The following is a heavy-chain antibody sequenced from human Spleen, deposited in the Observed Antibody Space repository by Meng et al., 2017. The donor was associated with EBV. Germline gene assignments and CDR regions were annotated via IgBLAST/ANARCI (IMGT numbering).Heavy chain of an antibody. Sequence: QVMGPVLVNLSRPLSPPFRVSGGYISRSTHYWGWIRQPQGKGLEWIGSFYQSGTTYYNPSLKSRLSISADTSKNQFSLSLSSVTAADTAVYYCARYPYYYGSPLDPWGQGTLVTVSS. CDR1: GGYISRSTHY. D-gene: IGHD3-10*01. V-gene: IGHV4-39*01. CDR2: FYQSGTT. J-gene: IGHJ5*02. CDR3: ARYPYYYGSPLDP.